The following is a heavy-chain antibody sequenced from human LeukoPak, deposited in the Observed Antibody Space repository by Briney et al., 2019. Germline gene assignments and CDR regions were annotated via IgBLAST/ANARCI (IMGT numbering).Heavy chain of an antibody. Sequence: ASVKVSCTASGGTFSSYAISWVRQAPGQGLEWMGRIIPILGIANYAQKFQGRVTMTEDTSTDTAYMELSSLRSEDTAVYYCATGLGIAALNWFDPWGQGTLVTVSS. CDR3: ATGLGIAALNWFDP. V-gene: IGHV1-69*04. CDR2: IIPILGIA. D-gene: IGHD6-13*01. CDR1: GGTFSSYA. J-gene: IGHJ5*02.